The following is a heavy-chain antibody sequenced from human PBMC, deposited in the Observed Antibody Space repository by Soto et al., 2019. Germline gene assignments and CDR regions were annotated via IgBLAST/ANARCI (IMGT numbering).Heavy chain of an antibody. CDR3: TRDGDGRMTTNPYYYYGMDV. J-gene: IGHJ6*02. Sequence: SETLSLTCTVSGGSISGYYWSWIRQPPGKGLEWIGNVYYSGGAKYNPSVKRRVSISVDTSKKQFSLNLSSVTAADTAVYYCTRDGDGRMTTNPYYYYGMDVWGPGITVTVSS. CDR2: VYYSGGA. V-gene: IGHV4-59*01. CDR1: GGSISGYY. D-gene: IGHD2-21*02.